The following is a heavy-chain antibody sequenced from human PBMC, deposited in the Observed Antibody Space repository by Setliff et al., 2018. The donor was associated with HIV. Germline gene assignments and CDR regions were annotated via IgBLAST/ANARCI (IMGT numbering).Heavy chain of an antibody. V-gene: IGHV3-33*06. CDR3: AKADDGAAAGPAP. J-gene: IGHJ5*02. D-gene: IGHD6-13*01. Sequence: GSLRLSCAASGFTFRSFGMHWVRQVPGKGLEWVAVIWYDGINKNYADSVRGRFTISRHNSRDTLYLEMSSLRVEDTALYYCAKADDGAAAGPAPWGQGTQVTVSS. CDR1: GFTFRSFG. CDR2: IWYDGINK.